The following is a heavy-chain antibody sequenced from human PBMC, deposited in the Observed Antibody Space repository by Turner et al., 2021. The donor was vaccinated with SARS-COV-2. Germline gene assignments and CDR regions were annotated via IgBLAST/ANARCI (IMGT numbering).Heavy chain of an antibody. V-gene: IGHV3-21*01. CDR3: ARDLRSGSFPY. CDR2: ISSSSSYI. Sequence: EVQLLDSGGGLVSPGGFLRLPCSASGFSFSDYSMNWFRQAPGKGLEWVSSISSSSSYIYYADSVKGRFTISRDNAKNSLYLQMNSLRAEDTAVYYCARDLRSGSFPYWGQGTLVTVSS. CDR1: GFSFSDYS. D-gene: IGHD1-26*01. J-gene: IGHJ4*02.